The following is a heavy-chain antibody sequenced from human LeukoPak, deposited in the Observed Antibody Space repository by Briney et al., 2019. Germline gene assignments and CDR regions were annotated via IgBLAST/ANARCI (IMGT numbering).Heavy chain of an antibody. CDR2: INPNSGGT. CDR3: ARDLSITMVRAPFY. V-gene: IGHV1-2*02. J-gene: IGHJ4*02. CDR1: GYTYTAYY. D-gene: IGHD3-10*01. Sequence: PGASVKVSCKASGYTYTAYYMHWVRQAPGQGLEWMGWINPNSGGTNYAQKFQGRVTMTRDTSISTAFMELSRLRSDDTAVYYCARDLSITMVRAPFYWGPGTPVTVSS.